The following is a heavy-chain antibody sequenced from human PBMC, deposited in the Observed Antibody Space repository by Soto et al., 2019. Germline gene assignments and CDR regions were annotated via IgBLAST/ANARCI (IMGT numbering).Heavy chain of an antibody. CDR3: AKSRTLYDSSGYYLDY. CDR2: ISGSGGST. V-gene: IGHV3-23*01. D-gene: IGHD3-22*01. CDR1: GFTFSSYA. J-gene: IGHJ4*02. Sequence: GGSLRLSCAASGFTFSSYAMSWVRQAPGKGLEWVSAISGSGGSTYYADSVKGRFTISRDNSKNTLYLQMNSLRAEDTAVYYCAKSRTLYDSSGYYLDYWGQGTLVTVSS.